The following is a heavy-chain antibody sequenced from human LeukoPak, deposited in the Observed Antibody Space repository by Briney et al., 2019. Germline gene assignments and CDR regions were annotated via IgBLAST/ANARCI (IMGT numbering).Heavy chain of an antibody. CDR2: INPSSGGT. J-gene: IGHJ5*02. CDR1: GYTFTGHY. D-gene: IGHD2-8*01. Sequence: ASVKVSCKASGYTFTGHYMHWVRQAPGQGLEGMGWINPSSGGTNYAQEFQGRVTMTRDTSISTVYMELSRLRSDDTAVYFCARGGETIAAIVLNWFDPWGQGTLVTASS. V-gene: IGHV1-2*02. CDR3: ARGGETIAAIVLNWFDP.